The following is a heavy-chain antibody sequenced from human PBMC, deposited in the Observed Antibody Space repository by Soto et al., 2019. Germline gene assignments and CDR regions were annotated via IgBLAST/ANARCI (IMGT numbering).Heavy chain of an antibody. J-gene: IGHJ5*02. CDR2: ISYDGSNK. V-gene: IGHV3-30-3*01. CDR3: ARGFKLGSGRFDP. Sequence: QVQLVESGGGVVQPGRSLRLSCAASGFTFSSYAMHWVRQAPGKGLEWVAVISYDGSNKYYADSVKGRFTISRDNSKNTLYLQMNSLRAEDTAVYYCARGFKLGSGRFDPWGQGTLVTVSS. D-gene: IGHD2-15*01. CDR1: GFTFSSYA.